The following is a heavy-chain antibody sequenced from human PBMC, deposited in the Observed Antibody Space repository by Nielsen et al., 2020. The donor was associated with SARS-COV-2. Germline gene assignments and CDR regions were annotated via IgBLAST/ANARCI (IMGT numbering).Heavy chain of an antibody. V-gene: IGHV4-39*07. CDR3: ARGPDIVVVPAAIYFDH. D-gene: IGHD2-2*02. J-gene: IGHJ4*02. Sequence: SETLSLTCTVSDASLRNSDYHWGWIRQPPGKGLEWIGSIYYSGSTYYNPSLKSRVSISVDTSKNQISLTVKSMTAAYTAVYYCARGPDIVVVPAAIYFDHWGQGTQLTVSS. CDR1: DASLRNSDYH. CDR2: IYYSGST.